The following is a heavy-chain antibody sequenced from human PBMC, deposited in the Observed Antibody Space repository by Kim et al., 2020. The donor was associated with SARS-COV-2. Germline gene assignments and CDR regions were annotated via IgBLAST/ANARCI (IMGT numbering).Heavy chain of an antibody. J-gene: IGHJ4*02. CDR2: IWGDGSNK. D-gene: IGHD2-15*01. V-gene: IGHV3-33*06. CDR3: AKGHCSDSSCFSVWDY. CDR1: GFTFSSYA. Sequence: GGSLRLSCAASGFTFSSYAMSWVRQAPGKGPEWVSVIWGDGSNKYYADSVKGRFTISRDNSKNTLYLQMNSLRAEDTAVYYCAKGHCSDSSCFSVWDYWGQGTLVTVSS.